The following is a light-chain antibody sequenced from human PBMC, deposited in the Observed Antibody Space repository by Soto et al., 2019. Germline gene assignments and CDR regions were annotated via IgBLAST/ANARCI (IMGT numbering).Light chain of an antibody. V-gene: IGKV1-9*01. J-gene: IGKJ4*01. CDR1: LGISNN. CDR3: QQLNSYLT. CDR2: RAS. Sequence: DIQLTQSPSFLSASVGDRVSIPCRASLGISNNLAWYQQKPGKAPKLLIYRASTLQSGVPSRFSGSGSGTEFPLTISSLQPEDFATYYCQQLNSYLTFGGGTKVEIK.